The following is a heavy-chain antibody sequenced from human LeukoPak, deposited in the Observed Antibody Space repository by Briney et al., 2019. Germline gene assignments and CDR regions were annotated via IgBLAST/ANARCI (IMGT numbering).Heavy chain of an antibody. Sequence: GGSLRLSCAASGFTVSDNYMTWVRQAPGKGLEWVSVIYSGGSTYYADSVKGRFTISRDNSKSTLYLQMNSLRAEDTAVYYCASRALAGEFDYWGQGTLVTVSS. CDR3: ASRALAGEFDY. CDR1: GFTVSDNY. V-gene: IGHV3-53*01. J-gene: IGHJ4*02. CDR2: IYSGGST. D-gene: IGHD1-1*01.